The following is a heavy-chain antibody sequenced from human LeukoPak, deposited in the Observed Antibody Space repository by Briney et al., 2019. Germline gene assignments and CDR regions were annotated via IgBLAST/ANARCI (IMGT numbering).Heavy chain of an antibody. CDR3: AGEGQAGYYGSGSSYFDY. CDR1: GGTFSSYA. CDR2: IIPILGIA. Sequence: GASVKVSCKASGGTFSSYAISWVRQAPGQGLEWMGRIIPILGIANYAQKFQGRVTITADKSTSTAYMELSSLRSEDTAVYYCAGEGQAGYYGSGSSYFDYWGQGTLVTVSS. D-gene: IGHD3-10*01. J-gene: IGHJ4*02. V-gene: IGHV1-69*04.